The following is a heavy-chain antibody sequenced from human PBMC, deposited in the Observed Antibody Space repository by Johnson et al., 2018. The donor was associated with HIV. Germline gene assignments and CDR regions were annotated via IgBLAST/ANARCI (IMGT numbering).Heavy chain of an antibody. CDR3: TTDISSAAARPRDAFDI. CDR1: GFTFSSYA. J-gene: IGHJ3*02. D-gene: IGHD6-13*01. Sequence: VQLVESGGGLVQPGGSLRLSCAGSGFTFSSYAMHWVRQAPGKGLVWVSRINGDGSRTSYADSVKGGFTIARDNAKNTLFLEMNSLKTEDTAVYYCTTDISSAAARPRDAFDIWGQGTMVTVSS. CDR2: INGDGSRT. V-gene: IGHV3-74*01.